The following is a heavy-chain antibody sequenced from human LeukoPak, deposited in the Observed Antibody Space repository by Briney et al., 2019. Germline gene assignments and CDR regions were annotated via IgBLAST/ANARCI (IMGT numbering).Heavy chain of an antibody. D-gene: IGHD6-6*01. CDR1: GGSFSNYA. Sequence: GASVKVSCKASGGSFSNYAFSWVRQAPGQGLEWMGRTTPIVDIATYIQKFQGRVTITANESTSTAYMELSSLRSEDTAVYYCARPRYSSSPDWYFDLWGRGTLVTVSS. J-gene: IGHJ2*01. CDR3: ARPRYSSSPDWYFDL. V-gene: IGHV1-69*04. CDR2: TTPIVDIA.